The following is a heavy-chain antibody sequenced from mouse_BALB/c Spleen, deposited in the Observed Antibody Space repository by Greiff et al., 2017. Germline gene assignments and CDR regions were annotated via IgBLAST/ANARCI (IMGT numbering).Heavy chain of an antibody. Sequence: EVQGVESGGDLVKPGGSLKLSCAASGFTFSSYGMSWVRQTPDKRLEWVTTISSGGSYTYYPDSVKGRFTISRDNAKNTLYLQMSSLKSEVTAMYYCARQRENGNYEDYYAMDYWGQGTSVTVSS. CDR3: ARQRENGNYEDYYAMDY. CDR2: ISSGGSYT. D-gene: IGHD2-1*01. CDR1: GFTFSSYG. J-gene: IGHJ4*01. V-gene: IGHV5-6*01.